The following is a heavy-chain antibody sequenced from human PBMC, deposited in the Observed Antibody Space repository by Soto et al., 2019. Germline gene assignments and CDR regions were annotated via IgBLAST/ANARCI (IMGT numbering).Heavy chain of an antibody. J-gene: IGHJ4*02. V-gene: IGHV3-23*01. CDR3: VKRESRGSGSPH. D-gene: IGHD3-10*01. Sequence: GGSLRLSCTASGFSFSRYAMSWVRQAPGKGLEWVSAISGSGGSTYYADSVKGRFSISRDNSKNTLYLEMNTLRAEDTAVYFCVKRESRGSGSPHWGQGTLVSVSS. CDR2: ISGSGGST. CDR1: GFSFSRYA.